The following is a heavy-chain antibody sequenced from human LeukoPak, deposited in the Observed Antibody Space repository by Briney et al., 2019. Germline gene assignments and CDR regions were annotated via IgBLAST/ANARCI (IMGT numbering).Heavy chain of an antibody. CDR1: GYTFTGYY. J-gene: IGHJ6*02. D-gene: IGHD2-15*01. CDR3: ARERYCSGGSCDYYGMDV. CDR2: INPNSGGT. V-gene: IGHV1-2*02. Sequence: ASVKVSCKASGYTFTGYYMHWVRQAPGQGLEWMGWINPNSGGTNYAQKFQGRVTMTRDTSISTAYVELSRLRSDDTAVYYCARERYCSGGSCDYYGMDVWGQGTTVTVSS.